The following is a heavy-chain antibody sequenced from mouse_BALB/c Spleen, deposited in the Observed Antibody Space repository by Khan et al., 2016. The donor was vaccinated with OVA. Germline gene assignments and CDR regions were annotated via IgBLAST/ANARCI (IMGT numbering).Heavy chain of an antibody. J-gene: IGHJ2*01. V-gene: IGHV1S136*01. Sequence: VQLKQSGPELVKPGASVKMSCKASGYTFTSYVMHWLRQKPGQGLEWIGYIYPFNDDTKYNEKFKGQATLTSDKSSSTAYMALSSLTSEESAVYYCAKNYRDDVYFDYWGQGTTLTVSS. CDR3: AKNYRDDVYFDY. CDR2: IYPFNDDT. CDR1: GYTFTSYV. D-gene: IGHD2-14*01.